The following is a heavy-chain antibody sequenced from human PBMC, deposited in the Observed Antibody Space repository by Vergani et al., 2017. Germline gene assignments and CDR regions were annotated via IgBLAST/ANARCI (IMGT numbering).Heavy chain of an antibody. D-gene: IGHD1-1*01. CDR1: GFTFSRYA. CDR2: ISGSGGNT. Sequence: EVQLLESGGGLVQPGGSLRLSCAASGFTFSRYAMSWVRQAPGKGLEWVSAISGSGGNTYYADSVKGRFTISRDNSKNTLSLQLNSLRAEDTAVYYCARDSSNGNFDYWGQGTLVTVSS. V-gene: IGHV3-23*01. CDR3: ARDSSNGNFDY. J-gene: IGHJ4*02.